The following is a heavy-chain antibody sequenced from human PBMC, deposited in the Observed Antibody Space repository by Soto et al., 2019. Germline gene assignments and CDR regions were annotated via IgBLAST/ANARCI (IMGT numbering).Heavy chain of an antibody. CDR2: IFYLGSS. CDR1: GDSIISSDFY. J-gene: IGHJ5*02. CDR3: ARHSLALRKNNWCDT. Sequence: SEPLSLTCTVSGDSIISSDFYWGWVRQPPGKGLEWIGSIFYLGSSYYNPSLKSRVTMSVDTSKNQFSLRLRSVTAADTALYFWARHSLALRKNNWCDTWGQGSRVT. D-gene: IGHD3-3*02. V-gene: IGHV4-39*01.